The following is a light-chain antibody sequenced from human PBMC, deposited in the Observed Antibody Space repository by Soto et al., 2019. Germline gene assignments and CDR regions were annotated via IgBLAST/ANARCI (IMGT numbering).Light chain of an antibody. J-gene: IGLJ1*01. CDR3: TSYAGGNNV. Sequence: QSPLTQPPSASGSPGQSVTISCTGTSSDVGGYNYVSWYQQHPGKVPKLMVYEVNKRPSGVPDRFSCSKSGNTASLTVSGLQAEDEADYYCTSYAGGNNVFGTGTKVTVL. CDR2: EVN. V-gene: IGLV2-8*01. CDR1: SSDVGGYNY.